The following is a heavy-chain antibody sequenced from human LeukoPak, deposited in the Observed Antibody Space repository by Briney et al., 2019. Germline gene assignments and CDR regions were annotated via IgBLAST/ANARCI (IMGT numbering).Heavy chain of an antibody. V-gene: IGHV4-39*01. CDR3: ARHRTITVTNIWY. Sequence: SEILSLTCTVSGGSISSSSYSLGWIRQPPGKGLEWIGSMYYSGSTYYNPSLKSRVTISVDTSKNQFSLKLSSVTAADTAVFYCARHRTITVTNIWYWGQGTLVTVSS. CDR1: GGSISSSSYS. J-gene: IGHJ4*02. CDR2: MYYSGST. D-gene: IGHD4-11*01.